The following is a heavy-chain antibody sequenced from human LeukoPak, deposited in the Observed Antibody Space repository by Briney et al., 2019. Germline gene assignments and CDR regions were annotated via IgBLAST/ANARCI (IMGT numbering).Heavy chain of an antibody. D-gene: IGHD4-17*01. CDR1: GDFFSSHY. CDR3: ARDLVTVTKGFDI. J-gene: IGHJ3*02. V-gene: IGHV4-59*11. CDR2: ISHIGRT. Sequence: SETLSLTCAVSGDFFSSHYWTWIRQSPGTGLEWIGYISHIGRTNYNPSLKSRVTISIDTSKNQSSLKLRSVTAADTAVYYCARDLVTVTKGFDIWGQGTMVSVSS.